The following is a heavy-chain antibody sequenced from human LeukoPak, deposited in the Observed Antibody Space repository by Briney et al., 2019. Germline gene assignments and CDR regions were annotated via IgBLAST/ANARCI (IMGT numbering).Heavy chain of an antibody. CDR2: ISYSGST. D-gene: IGHD3-16*01. CDR3: ASLASVMMKFEY. V-gene: IGHV4-59*08. J-gene: IGHJ4*02. Sequence: LETLSLSCSVSGGSISTYSWSWIRQPPGQGLEWIGYISYSGSTKYNPSLKSRVTISVDTSKNQFSLKGRSVTAADTAVYDCASLASVMMKFEYTGQGNPVTVSS. CDR1: GGSISTYS.